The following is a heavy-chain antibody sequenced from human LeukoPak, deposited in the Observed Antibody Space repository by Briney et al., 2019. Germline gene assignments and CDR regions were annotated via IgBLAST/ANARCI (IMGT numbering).Heavy chain of an antibody. CDR1: GYTFYSHG. D-gene: IGHD6-19*01. CDR2: ISAYNGDT. J-gene: IGHJ5*02. CDR3: ARDPSNTSGWKTWFDP. Sequence: ASVKVSCKASGYTFYSHGISWVRQAPGQGLEWMGWISAYNGDTNFAQKFQGRVTLTTDRTTSTAYLELRSLRSDDTAVYYCARDPSNTSGWKTWFDPWGQGTLVTVSS. V-gene: IGHV1-18*04.